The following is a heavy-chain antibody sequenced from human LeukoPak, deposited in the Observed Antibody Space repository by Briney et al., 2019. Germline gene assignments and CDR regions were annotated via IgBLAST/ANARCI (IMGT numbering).Heavy chain of an antibody. CDR1: GYSLKDYF. Sequence: ASVKVSCKASGYSLKDYFIHWLRQAPGQGPEWLGWINSKSGDTDYGQQFRGRVNMTRDMAISTIYLELHSLRIDDTAIYYWARWYGSDSPCRIGYLDPWGKGGGVKVSS. V-gene: IGHV1-2*02. D-gene: IGHD6-25*01. J-gene: IGHJ5*02. CDR3: ARWYGSDSPCRIGYLDP. CDR2: INSKSGDT.